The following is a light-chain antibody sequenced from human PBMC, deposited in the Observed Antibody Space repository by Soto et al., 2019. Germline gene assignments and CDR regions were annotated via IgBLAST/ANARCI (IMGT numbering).Light chain of an antibody. CDR2: DAS. CDR1: QSVSSY. Sequence: EIGFTQSPATLSLSPGERATLSCRASQSVSSYLAWYQQKPGQAPRLLIYDASNRATGIPARFSGSGSGTDFTLTISSLEPEDFAVYYCQQRTNWPPWAFGQGTKVDIK. V-gene: IGKV3-11*01. J-gene: IGKJ1*01. CDR3: QQRTNWPPWA.